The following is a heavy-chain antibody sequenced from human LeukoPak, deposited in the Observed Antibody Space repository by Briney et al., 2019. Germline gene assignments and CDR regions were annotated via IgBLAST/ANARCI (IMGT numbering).Heavy chain of an antibody. CDR2: IIPIFGTA. J-gene: IGHJ5*02. V-gene: IGHV1-69*05. CDR3: ATQPRRWNPEGLWFDP. Sequence: SVKVSCKASGYTFTSYGISWVRQAPGQGLEWMGGIIPIFGTANYAQKFQGRVTITTDESTSTAYMELSSLRSEDTAVYYCATQPRRWNPEGLWFDPWGQGTLVTVSS. D-gene: IGHD1-1*01. CDR1: GYTFTSYG.